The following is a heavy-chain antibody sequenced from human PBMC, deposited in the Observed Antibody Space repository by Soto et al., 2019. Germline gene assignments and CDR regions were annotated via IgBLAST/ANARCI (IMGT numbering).Heavy chain of an antibody. Sequence: GSLRLSCAASGFSFRSYSMNWVRQAPGKGLEWVSSISSSASHINYADSVKGRFTISRDNAKKSLYLQMNSLRAEDTAVYYCARGYTGYCSGGTCYWFDPWGQGTLVTVSS. CDR2: ISSSASHI. D-gene: IGHD2-15*01. J-gene: IGHJ5*02. V-gene: IGHV3-21*01. CDR3: ARGYTGYCSGGTCYWFDP. CDR1: GFSFRSYS.